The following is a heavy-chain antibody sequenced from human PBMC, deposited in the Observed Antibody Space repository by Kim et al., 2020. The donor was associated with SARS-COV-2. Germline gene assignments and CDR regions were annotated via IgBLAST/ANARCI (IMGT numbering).Heavy chain of an antibody. D-gene: IGHD3-10*01. CDR1: GGSISSYY. CDR3: ARSGLHYYGSGSYSVLGAFDI. Sequence: SETLSLTCTVSGGSISSYYWSWIRQPPGKGLEWIGYIYYSGSTNYNPSLKSRVTISVDTSKNQFSLKLSSVTAADTAVYYCARSGLHYYGSGSYSVLGAFDIWGQGTMVTVSS. CDR2: IYYSGST. V-gene: IGHV4-59*13. J-gene: IGHJ3*02.